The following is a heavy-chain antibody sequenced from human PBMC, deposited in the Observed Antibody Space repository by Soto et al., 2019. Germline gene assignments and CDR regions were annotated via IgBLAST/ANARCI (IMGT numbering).Heavy chain of an antibody. CDR3: ARGRWTYYYDSSGYRNWFDP. CDR1: GGSFSGYY. V-gene: IGHV4-34*01. J-gene: IGHJ5*02. D-gene: IGHD3-22*01. Sequence: QVQLQQWGAGLLKPSETLSLTCAVYGGSFSGYYWSWIRQPPGKGLEWIGEINHSGSTNYNPSLKSRVTISVDTSKNQFSLKLSSVTAADMAVYYCARGRWTYYYDSSGYRNWFDPWGQGTLVTVSS. CDR2: INHSGST.